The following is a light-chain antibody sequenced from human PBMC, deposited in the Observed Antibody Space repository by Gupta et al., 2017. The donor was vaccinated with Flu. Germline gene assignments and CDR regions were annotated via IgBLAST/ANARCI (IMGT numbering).Light chain of an antibody. V-gene: IGLV3-21*02. J-gene: IGLJ3*02. CDR3: QLLDSSSYVV. Sequence: SIVLTQPPSVSVAPGQTARLACGGNEIGVKSVHWYQQKPGQAPVLVVYDDRDRPSGIPERFSGSNSGNTATLTISRVEAGDEADYYFQLLDSSSYVVFGGGTKLTVL. CDR1: EIGVKS. CDR2: DDR.